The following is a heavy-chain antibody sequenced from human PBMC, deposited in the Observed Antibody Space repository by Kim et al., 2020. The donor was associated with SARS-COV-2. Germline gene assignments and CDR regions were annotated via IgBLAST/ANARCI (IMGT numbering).Heavy chain of an antibody. CDR3: ARGNPHFDY. Sequence: SETLSLTCAVYGGSFSGYYWSWIRQPPGKGLEWIGEINHSGSTNYNPSLKSRVTISVDTSKNQFSLKLSSVTAADTAVYYCARGNPHFDYWGQGTLVTVSS. V-gene: IGHV4-34*01. J-gene: IGHJ4*02. CDR2: INHSGST. CDR1: GGSFSGYY.